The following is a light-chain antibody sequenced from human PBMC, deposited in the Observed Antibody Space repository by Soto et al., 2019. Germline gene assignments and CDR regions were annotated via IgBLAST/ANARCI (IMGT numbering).Light chain of an antibody. CDR1: QSVSSSY. Sequence: EIVLTQSPGTLSLSPGERATLSCRASQSVSSSYLAWYQQKPGQAPRLLIYGASSRASGIPDRFSGSGSRLAFTLTINRLEPDDFAVYYCQQYGSSPIFTFGRGTKVYIK. CDR2: GAS. J-gene: IGKJ3*01. V-gene: IGKV3-20*01. CDR3: QQYGSSPIFT.